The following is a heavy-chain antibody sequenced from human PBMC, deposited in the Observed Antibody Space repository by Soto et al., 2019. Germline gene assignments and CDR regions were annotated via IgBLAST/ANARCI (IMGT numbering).Heavy chain of an antibody. CDR2: ISAYNGNT. V-gene: IGHV1-18*01. D-gene: IGHD3-22*01. Sequence: ASVKVSCKASGYTFTSYGISWVRQAPGQGLEWMGWISAYNGNTNYAQKLQGRVTMTTDTSTSTAYMELRSLRSDDTAVYYCARGYYYDSSGYYFGYFDYWGQGTLVTGSS. CDR1: GYTFTSYG. CDR3: ARGYYYDSSGYYFGYFDY. J-gene: IGHJ4*02.